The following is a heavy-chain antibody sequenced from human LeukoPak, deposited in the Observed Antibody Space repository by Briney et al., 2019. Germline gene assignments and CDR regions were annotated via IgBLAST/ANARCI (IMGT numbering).Heavy chain of an antibody. Sequence: GASVKASCKASGGTFSSYAISWVRQAPGQGLEWMGGIIPIFGTANYAQKFQGRVTITADESTSTAYMELSSLRSEDTAVYYCATEFGELDYYYYGMDVWGKGTTVTVSS. CDR1: GGTFSSYA. D-gene: IGHD3-10*01. V-gene: IGHV1-69*13. CDR3: ATEFGELDYYYYGMDV. J-gene: IGHJ6*04. CDR2: IIPIFGTA.